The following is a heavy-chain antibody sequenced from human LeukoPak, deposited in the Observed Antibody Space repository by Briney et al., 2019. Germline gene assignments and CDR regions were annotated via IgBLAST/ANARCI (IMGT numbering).Heavy chain of an antibody. CDR3: SRDANYYDSSRHYFDAFDI. Sequence: GGSLRLSCEASGFMFSKYWMTWVRQAPGKGLEWVANIRGDGSVKYLLDSVKGRFGISRDNAKNPLSLEMNNLRAEDTAVYYCSRDANYYDSSRHYFDAFDIWGRGTMVTVSS. J-gene: IGHJ3*02. CDR2: IRGDGSVK. D-gene: IGHD3-22*01. CDR1: GFMFSKYW. V-gene: IGHV3-7*01.